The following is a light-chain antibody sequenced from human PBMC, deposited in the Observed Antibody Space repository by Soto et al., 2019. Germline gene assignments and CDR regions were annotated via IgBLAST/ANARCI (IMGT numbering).Light chain of an antibody. CDR2: DVS. CDR1: QAIRSD. CDR3: HQYNTWPLT. Sequence: EIVMTQSPVALSVSPGERATLSCRASQAIRSDLAWYQQKPGQAPRPLISDVSTRATGIPARFNGSGSGTEFTLAISSLQFEDFAVYYCHQYNTWPLTFGGGTKVDIK. V-gene: IGKV3-15*01. J-gene: IGKJ4*01.